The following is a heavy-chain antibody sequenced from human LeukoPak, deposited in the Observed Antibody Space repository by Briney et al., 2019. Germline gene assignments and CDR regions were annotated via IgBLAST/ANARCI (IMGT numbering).Heavy chain of an antibody. CDR3: ATDSPYDY. CDR1: GFTFSNYW. D-gene: IGHD2-15*01. J-gene: IGHJ4*02. CDR2: IKQDGSEQ. V-gene: IGHV3-7*01. Sequence: GGSLRLSCVASGFTFSNYWMSWVRQAPGKGVEWVANIKQDGSEQYYVDSVKGRFTVSRDNAKNSLHLQMNSLRAEDTAVYYCATDSPYDYWGQGTLVTVSS.